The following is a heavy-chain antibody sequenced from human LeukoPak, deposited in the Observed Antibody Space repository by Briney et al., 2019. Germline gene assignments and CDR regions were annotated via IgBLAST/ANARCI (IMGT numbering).Heavy chain of an antibody. CDR3: AKDANDFWSGYADY. V-gene: IGHV3-9*01. CDR1: GFTFDDYA. J-gene: IGHJ4*02. D-gene: IGHD3-3*01. Sequence: GGSLRLSCAASGFTFDDYAMHWVRQAPGKGLEWVSGISWNSGSIGYADSVKGRFTISRDNAKNSLYLQMNSLRAEDTALYYCAKDANDFWSGYADYWGQGTLVTVSS. CDR2: ISWNSGSI.